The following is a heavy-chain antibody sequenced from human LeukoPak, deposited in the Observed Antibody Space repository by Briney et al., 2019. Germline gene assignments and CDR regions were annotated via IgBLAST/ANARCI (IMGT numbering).Heavy chain of an antibody. CDR1: GGSISSSNW. J-gene: IGHJ4*02. Sequence: PSETLSLTYAVSGGSISSSNWWGWVRQPPGKGLEWIGEIYHSGSTNYNPSLKSRVTISVNTSKNHFSLKLSSGTAADTAVYYCATCGYSSGWYNFDYWGQGTLVPVSS. CDR3: ATCGYSSGWYNFDY. D-gene: IGHD6-19*01. V-gene: IGHV4-4*02. CDR2: IYHSGST.